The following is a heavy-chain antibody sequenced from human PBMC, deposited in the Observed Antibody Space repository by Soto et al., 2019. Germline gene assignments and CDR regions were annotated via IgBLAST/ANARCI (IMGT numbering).Heavy chain of an antibody. J-gene: IGHJ4*02. D-gene: IGHD2-15*01. Sequence: QVQLVQSGAEVKKPGASVKVSCKASGYTFTSYAIHWVLQAPGQRLEWMGWINADNGNTIYSQNFQGRVTITRDTSASTAYMELSSLRSEDTAVYYCARGTCSGGSCYSFHFEYWGQGTLVTVSS. CDR3: ARGTCSGGSCYSFHFEY. CDR2: INADNGNT. CDR1: GYTFTSYA. V-gene: IGHV1-3*01.